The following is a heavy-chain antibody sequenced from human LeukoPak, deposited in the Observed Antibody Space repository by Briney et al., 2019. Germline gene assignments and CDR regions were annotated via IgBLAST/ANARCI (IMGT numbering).Heavy chain of an antibody. CDR1: GYTFTNYA. CDR2: INTNTGNP. V-gene: IGHV7-4-1*02. D-gene: IGHD3-22*01. J-gene: IGHJ4*02. Sequence: GASVKVSCKASGYTFTNYAMNWVRQAPGQGLGWMGWINTNTGNPTYAQGFTGRFVFSLDTSVTTAYLQISSLKAEDTAVYYCAREEYYDSSAPTNFDYWGQGTLVTVSS. CDR3: AREEYYDSSAPTNFDY.